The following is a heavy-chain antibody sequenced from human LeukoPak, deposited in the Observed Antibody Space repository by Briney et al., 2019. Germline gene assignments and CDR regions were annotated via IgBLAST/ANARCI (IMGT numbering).Heavy chain of an antibody. CDR1: GGTFSSYA. J-gene: IGHJ4*02. Sequence: SVKVSCKASGGTFSSYAISWVRQATGQGLEWMGGIIPIFGTANYAQKFQGRVTITADESTSTAYMELSSLRSEDTAVYYCARDVTTVVTPGDYWGQGTLVTVSS. CDR3: ARDVTTVVTPGDY. D-gene: IGHD4-23*01. CDR2: IIPIFGTA. V-gene: IGHV1-69*01.